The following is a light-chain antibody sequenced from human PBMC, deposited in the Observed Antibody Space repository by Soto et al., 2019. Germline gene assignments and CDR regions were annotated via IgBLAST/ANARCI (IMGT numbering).Light chain of an antibody. Sequence: QSALTQPASVSGSPGQSITISCTGTSSDVGAYNSVSWYQQHPGKAPKLMIYEVSNRPLGVSNRFSGSKSGNTASLTISGLQVEDEADYFCSSCTTTAILVVFGGRTKLTVL. V-gene: IGLV2-14*01. CDR1: SSDVGAYNS. J-gene: IGLJ2*01. CDR2: EVS. CDR3: SSCTTTAILVV.